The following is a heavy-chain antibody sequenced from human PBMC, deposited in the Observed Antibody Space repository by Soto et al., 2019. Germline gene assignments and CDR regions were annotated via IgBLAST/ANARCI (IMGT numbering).Heavy chain of an antibody. CDR1: GFTFSSYG. CDR2: ISYDGSNK. D-gene: IGHD3-16*01. Sequence: PGGSLSLSCAASGFTFSSYGMHWFRQAPGKGLEWVAVISYDGSNKYYADSVKGRFTISRDNSKNTLYLQMNSLRAEDTAVYYCAYPRGQYYFDYWGQGTLVTVSS. J-gene: IGHJ4*02. V-gene: IGHV3-30*03. CDR3: AYPRGQYYFDY.